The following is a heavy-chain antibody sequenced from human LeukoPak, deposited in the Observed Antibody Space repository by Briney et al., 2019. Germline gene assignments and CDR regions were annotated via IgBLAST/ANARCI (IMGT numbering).Heavy chain of an antibody. CDR3: AKDGASESIVVAVAAVCGFDY. Sequence: GGSLRLSCAASGFTFSSYAMSWVRQAPGKGLEWVSAISGSGGSTYYADSVKGRFTISRDNSKNTLYLQMNSLRAEDTAVYYCAKDGASESIVVAVAAVCGFDYWGQGTLVTVSS. V-gene: IGHV3-23*01. J-gene: IGHJ4*02. D-gene: IGHD2-15*01. CDR1: GFTFSSYA. CDR2: ISGSGGST.